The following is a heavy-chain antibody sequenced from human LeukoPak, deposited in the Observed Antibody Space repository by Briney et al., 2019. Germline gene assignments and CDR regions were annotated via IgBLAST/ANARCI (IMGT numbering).Heavy chain of an antibody. CDR2: IRYDGSNK. J-gene: IGHJ4*02. V-gene: IGHV3-30*02. CDR3: ARVQRKWFGDINFDY. CDR1: GFTFSSYG. D-gene: IGHD3-10*01. Sequence: GGSLRLSCAASGFTFSSYGMHWVRQAPGKGLEWVAFIRYDGSNKYYADSVKGRFTISRDNSKNSLYLQMNSLRAEDTAVYYCARVQRKWFGDINFDYWGQGTLVTVSS.